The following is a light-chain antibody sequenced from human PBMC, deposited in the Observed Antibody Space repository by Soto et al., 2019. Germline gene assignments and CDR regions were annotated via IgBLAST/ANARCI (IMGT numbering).Light chain of an antibody. J-gene: IGKJ1*01. CDR3: LQDHIYPWT. V-gene: IGKV1-6*01. CDR1: QDIRNG. Sequence: AVQMTQSPSSLSASVGDRVTITCRASQDIRNGLGWYQQKPGKAPELLIYAASSLQSGVPSRFNGSASGTDFTLTISSLQPEDFATYYCLQDHIYPWTFGQGTKVEI. CDR2: AAS.